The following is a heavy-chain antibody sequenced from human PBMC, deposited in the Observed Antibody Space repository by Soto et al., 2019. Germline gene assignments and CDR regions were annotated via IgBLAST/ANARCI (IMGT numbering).Heavy chain of an antibody. J-gene: IGHJ4*02. D-gene: IGHD3-9*01. Sequence: PSETLSLTCTVSGGSISSSSYYWGWIRQPPGKGLEWIGSIYYSGSTYYNPSLKSRVTISVDTSKNQFSLKLSSVTAADTAVYYCARLHTFDVRLDYWGQGTLVTVSS. CDR1: GGSISSSSYY. CDR3: ARLHTFDVRLDY. CDR2: IYYSGST. V-gene: IGHV4-39*01.